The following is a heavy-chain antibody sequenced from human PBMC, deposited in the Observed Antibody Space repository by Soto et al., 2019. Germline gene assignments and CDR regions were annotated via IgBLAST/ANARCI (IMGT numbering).Heavy chain of an antibody. J-gene: IGHJ4*02. CDR2: IYYSGST. Sequence: PSETLSLTCTVSGGSISSYYWSWIRQPPGKGLEWIGYIYYSGSTNYNPSLKSRVTISVDTSKNQFSLKLSSVTAADTAVYYCARLAGGVAGLFDYWGQGTLVTVSS. CDR1: GGSISSYY. V-gene: IGHV4-59*01. D-gene: IGHD3-16*01. CDR3: ARLAGGVAGLFDY.